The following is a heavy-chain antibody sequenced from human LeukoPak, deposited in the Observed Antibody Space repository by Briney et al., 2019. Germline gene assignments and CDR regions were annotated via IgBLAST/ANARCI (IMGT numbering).Heavy chain of an antibody. Sequence: GGSLRLSCAASGFTFSSYGMSWVRQAPGKGLEWVSAISGSGGSTYYADSVKGRFTISRDNSKNTLYLQMNSLRAEDTAVYYCAKDQIAAAGTPYYFDYWGQGTLVTVSS. CDR3: AKDQIAAAGTPYYFDY. D-gene: IGHD6-13*01. J-gene: IGHJ4*02. V-gene: IGHV3-23*01. CDR1: GFTFSSYG. CDR2: ISGSGGST.